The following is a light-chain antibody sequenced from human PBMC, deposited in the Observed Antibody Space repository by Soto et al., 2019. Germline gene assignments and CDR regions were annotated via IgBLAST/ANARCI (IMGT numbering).Light chain of an antibody. V-gene: IGKV3-15*01. Sequence: EKVMTQSPAAPSVSPGERATLSCRASQSVKSNLAWYQQKAGQAPRLLLYGASTRATCIPARFSGSASGTEFTLTISSLQSEDAAVYYCQQYNDWPLTFGGGTKVEIK. CDR1: QSVKSN. J-gene: IGKJ4*01. CDR2: GAS. CDR3: QQYNDWPLT.